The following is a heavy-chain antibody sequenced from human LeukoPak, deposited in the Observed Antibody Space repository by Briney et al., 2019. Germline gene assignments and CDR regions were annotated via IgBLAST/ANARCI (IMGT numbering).Heavy chain of an antibody. V-gene: IGHV3-15*01. CDR1: GFTFKNAW. CDR3: SAERYYYFYL. CDR2: IKPTADGGPT. Sequence: GGSLRLSCSASGFTFKNAWMIWVRQAPGKGLKWVGHIKPTADGGPTDYAAPVKGRFTISRDDSKNTLYLQMNSLKTEDTAVYYCSAERYYYFYLWGQGTLVTVSS. D-gene: IGHD3-22*01. J-gene: IGHJ1*01.